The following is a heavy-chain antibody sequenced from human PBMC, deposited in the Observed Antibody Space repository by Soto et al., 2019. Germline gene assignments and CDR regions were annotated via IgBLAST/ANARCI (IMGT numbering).Heavy chain of an antibody. Sequence: ASVKVSCKASGYTFTGYYMHWVRQAPGQGLEWMGWINPNSGGTNYAQKFQGWVTMTRDTSISTAYMELSRLRSDDTAVYYCARMSITETKGAPFNIWGKGKMVTVS. D-gene: IGHD1-20*01. CDR2: INPNSGGT. CDR1: GYTFTGYY. CDR3: ARMSITETKGAPFNI. V-gene: IGHV1-2*04. J-gene: IGHJ3*02.